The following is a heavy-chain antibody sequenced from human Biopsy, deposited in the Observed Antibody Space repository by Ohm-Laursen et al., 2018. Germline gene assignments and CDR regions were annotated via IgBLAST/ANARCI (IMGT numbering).Heavy chain of an antibody. V-gene: IGHV4-31*01. J-gene: IGHJ6*02. CDR1: GGSITSDKYY. Sequence: TLSLTCTVSGGSITSDKYYWSWIRQHPGKGLEWIGYIYHSGSTYYNPSLNDLATISIDTSKKKFSLRLNSVTAADTAVYYCARATNSTGWPYYYFYGMDVWGQGNPGHRLL. CDR3: ARATNSTGWPYYYFYGMDV. CDR2: IYHSGST. D-gene: IGHD2/OR15-2a*01.